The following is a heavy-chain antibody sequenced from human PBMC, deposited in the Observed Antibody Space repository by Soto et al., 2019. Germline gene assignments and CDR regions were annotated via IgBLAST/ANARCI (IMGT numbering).Heavy chain of an antibody. J-gene: IGHJ6*02. V-gene: IGHV4-31*03. CDR1: VGSISSGGYY. CDR3: ARYDSSRYYYYGMDV. Sequence: TSETLSLTCTVSVGSISSGGYYWSWIRQHPGKGLEWIGYIYYSGSTYYNPSLKSRVTISVDTSKNQFSLKLSSVTAADTAVYYCARYDSSRYYYYGMDVWGQGTTVTVSS. CDR2: IYYSGST. D-gene: IGHD1-1*01.